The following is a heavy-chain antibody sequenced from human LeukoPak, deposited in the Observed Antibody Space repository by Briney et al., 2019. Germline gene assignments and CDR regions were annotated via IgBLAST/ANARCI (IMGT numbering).Heavy chain of an antibody. CDR1: GGSISSSNW. CDR2: IYHSGST. Sequence: SETLSLTCAVSGGSISSSNWWSWVRRPPGKGLEWIGEIYHSGSTNYNPSLKSRVTISVDKSKNQFSLKLSSVTAADTAVYYCARDFRANYGSGSYFSYWGQGTLVTVSS. V-gene: IGHV4-4*02. J-gene: IGHJ4*02. D-gene: IGHD3-10*01. CDR3: ARDFRANYGSGSYFSY.